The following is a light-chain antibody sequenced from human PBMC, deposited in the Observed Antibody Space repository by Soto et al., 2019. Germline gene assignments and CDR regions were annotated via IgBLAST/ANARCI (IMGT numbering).Light chain of an antibody. CDR1: QSILYSSNNENY. Sequence: IVMTQSPDSLAVSLGERATINCRSSQSILYSSNNENYLAWYQQKPGQPPNLLIYWASTRESGVPDRFSGSGSGTDVTLTISSLQAEDVAVYYCQQYYSTPPTFGQGTKVEIK. CDR2: WAS. J-gene: IGKJ1*01. V-gene: IGKV4-1*01. CDR3: QQYYSTPPT.